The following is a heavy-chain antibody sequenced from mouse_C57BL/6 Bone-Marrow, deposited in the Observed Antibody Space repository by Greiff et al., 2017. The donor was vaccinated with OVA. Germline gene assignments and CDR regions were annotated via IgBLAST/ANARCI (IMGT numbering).Heavy chain of an antibody. CDR1: GYAFSSSW. V-gene: IGHV1-82*01. D-gene: IGHD3-2*02. CDR2: IYPGDGDT. CDR3: ARRTAQAIFDY. Sequence: VQLQQSGPELVKPGASVKISCKASGYAFSSSWMNWVKQRPGKGLEWIGRIYPGDGDTNYNGKFKGKATLTADKSSSTAYMQLSSLTSEDSAVYFCARRTAQAIFDYWGQGTTLTVSS. J-gene: IGHJ2*01.